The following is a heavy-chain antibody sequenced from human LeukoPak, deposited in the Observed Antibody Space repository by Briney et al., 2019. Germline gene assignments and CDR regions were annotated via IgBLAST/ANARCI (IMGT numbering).Heavy chain of an antibody. V-gene: IGHV2-70*01. CDR1: GFSLSTSGMC. D-gene: IGHD5-12*01. Sequence: KVSGPALVKPTQTLTLTCTFSGFSLSTSGMCVSWIRQPPGKALEWLALIDWDDDKYYSTSLKTRLTISKDTSRNQVVLTMTNMDPVDTATYYCARTRGYSGYDSGDFDHWGQGTLVTVSS. CDR3: ARTRGYSGYDSGDFDH. J-gene: IGHJ4*02. CDR2: IDWDDDK.